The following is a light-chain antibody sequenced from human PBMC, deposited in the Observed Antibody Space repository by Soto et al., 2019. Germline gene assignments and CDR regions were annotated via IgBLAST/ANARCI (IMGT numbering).Light chain of an antibody. J-gene: IGLJ1*01. V-gene: IGLV2-8*01. CDR3: SSDAGTDNWGV. CDR2: DVS. CDR1: SSDVGGYDF. Sequence: QSALTQPPSASGSPGQSVTISCTGTSSDVGGYDFVSWYQQHPGKAPKLLIYDVSKRPSGVPDRFSGSKSGNTASLTVSGLQAEDEADYYCSSDAGTDNWGVFGTGTKVTVL.